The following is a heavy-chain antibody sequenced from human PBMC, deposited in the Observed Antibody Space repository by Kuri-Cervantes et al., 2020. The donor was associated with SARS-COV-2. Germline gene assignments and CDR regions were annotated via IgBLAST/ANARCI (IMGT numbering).Heavy chain of an antibody. Sequence: ESLKISCTVSGGSISSSSYYWGWIRHPPGKGLEWIGSIYYSGSTYYNPSLKSRVTISVDTSKNQFSLKLSSVTAADTAVYYCARQGDRGYSYGEFDYWGQGTLVTVSS. CDR3: ARQGDRGYSYGEFDY. J-gene: IGHJ4*02. V-gene: IGHV4-39*01. CDR1: GGSISSSSYY. CDR2: IYYSGST. D-gene: IGHD5-18*01.